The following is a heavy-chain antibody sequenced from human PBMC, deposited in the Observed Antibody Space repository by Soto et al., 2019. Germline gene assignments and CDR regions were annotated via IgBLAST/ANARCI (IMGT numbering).Heavy chain of an antibody. J-gene: IGHJ4*02. CDR1: GGSISSGDYY. V-gene: IGHV4-30-4*01. Sequence: SETLSLTCTVSGGSISSGDYYWSWIRQPPGKGLEWIGYIYYSGSTYYNPSLKSRVTISVDTSKNQFSLKLSSVTAADTAVYYCARSFYDYGEVFDYWGQGTLVTSPQ. D-gene: IGHD4-17*01. CDR2: IYYSGST. CDR3: ARSFYDYGEVFDY.